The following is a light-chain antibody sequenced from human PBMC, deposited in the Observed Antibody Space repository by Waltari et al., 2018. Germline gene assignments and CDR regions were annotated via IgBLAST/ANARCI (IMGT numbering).Light chain of an antibody. Sequence: EIVLTQSPGPLSLSLGERATLACMASQRVSRALAWYQQKPGQAPRLRIYGASTRATGIPDRFSGSGSGTDFSLTISRLEPDDFAVYYCQHYVRLPATFGQGTTVEI. V-gene: IGKV3-20*01. CDR2: GAS. J-gene: IGKJ1*01. CDR3: QHYVRLPAT. CDR1: QRVSRA.